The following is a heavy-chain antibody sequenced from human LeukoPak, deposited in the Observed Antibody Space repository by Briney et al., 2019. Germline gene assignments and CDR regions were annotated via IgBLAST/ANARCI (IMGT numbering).Heavy chain of an antibody. Sequence: PGGSLRLSCAASGFTFSKFGMHWVRQAPGKGLEWVTFIRYDGSITYYADSVKGRFTISRDNSENTLALLMSSLRVEDTAVYYCAKGLFYYDSSGYYDIDYWGQGALVTVSS. CDR1: GFTFSKFG. D-gene: IGHD3-22*01. J-gene: IGHJ4*02. CDR3: AKGLFYYDSSGYYDIDY. CDR2: IRYDGSIT. V-gene: IGHV3-30*02.